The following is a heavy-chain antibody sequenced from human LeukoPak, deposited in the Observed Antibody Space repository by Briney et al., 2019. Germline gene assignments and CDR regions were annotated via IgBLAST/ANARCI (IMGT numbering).Heavy chain of an antibody. V-gene: IGHV3-21*01. CDR3: ARALTKIDY. CDR1: GFTFSGYS. CDR2: ISSSSSYI. D-gene: IGHD1-1*01. J-gene: IGHJ4*02. Sequence: TLGGSLRLSCASSGFTFSGYSMNWVRQAPGKGLEWVSSISSSSSYIYYADSVKGLFTISRNNAKNSLYLQMNSLRAEDTAVYYCARALTKIDYWGQGTLVTVSS.